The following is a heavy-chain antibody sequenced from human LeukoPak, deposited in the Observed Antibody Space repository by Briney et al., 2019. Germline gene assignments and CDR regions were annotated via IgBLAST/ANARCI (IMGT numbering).Heavy chain of an antibody. CDR1: GFTFSSYD. CDR2: ISGGGNT. V-gene: IGHV3-23*01. Sequence: GGSLRLSCAASGFTFSSYDMSWVRQAPGKGLEWVSGISGGGNTFYADSVKGRFTISRDNSKNTLYLQMNSLRAEDTAVYYCARPHYALWFPGNWFDPWGQGTLVTVSS. CDR3: ARPHYALWFPGNWFDP. J-gene: IGHJ5*02. D-gene: IGHD3-10*01.